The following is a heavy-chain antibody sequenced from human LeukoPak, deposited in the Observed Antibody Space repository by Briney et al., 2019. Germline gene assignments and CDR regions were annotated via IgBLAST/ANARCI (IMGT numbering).Heavy chain of an antibody. J-gene: IGHJ4*02. D-gene: IGHD5-12*01. CDR2: IYYSGST. Sequence: KSSETLSLTCTVSGGSISSYYWSWIRQPPGKGLEWIGYIYYSGSTNYNPSLKSRVTISVDTSKNQFSLKLSSVTAADTAVYYCARHVLATFDYWGQGTLVTVPS. CDR3: ARHVLATFDY. CDR1: GGSISSYY. V-gene: IGHV4-59*08.